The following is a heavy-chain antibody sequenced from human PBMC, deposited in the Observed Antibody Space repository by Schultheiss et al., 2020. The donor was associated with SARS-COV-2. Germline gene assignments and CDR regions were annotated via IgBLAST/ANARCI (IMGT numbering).Heavy chain of an antibody. Sequence: ASVKVSCKASGYTFTGYYMHWVRQAPGQGLEWMGWINPNSGGTNYAQKFQGWVTMTRDTSISTAYMELSRLRSDDTAVYYCAKDLGYYDFWSGYYTGDACMDVWGQGTTVTVSS. CDR1: GYTFTGYY. V-gene: IGHV1-2*04. D-gene: IGHD3-3*01. CDR3: AKDLGYYDFWSGYYTGDACMDV. CDR2: INPNSGGT. J-gene: IGHJ6*02.